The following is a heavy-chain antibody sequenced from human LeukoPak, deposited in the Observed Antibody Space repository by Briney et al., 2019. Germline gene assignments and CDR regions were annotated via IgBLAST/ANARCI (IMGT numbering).Heavy chain of an antibody. CDR3: ARFAGSDYTGSFDL. J-gene: IGHJ4*02. CDR2: VWFEGSNS. CDR1: GFRFSTYG. Sequence: HPGGSLRLSCAGSGFRFSTYGMHWVRQAPGKGLEWLGYVWFEGSNSDYVDPVKGRFTISRDNSKNTVFLQMNSLRAEDTAVYHCARFAGSDYTGSFDLWGQGTPVTVSS. V-gene: IGHV3-33*01. D-gene: IGHD3-10*01.